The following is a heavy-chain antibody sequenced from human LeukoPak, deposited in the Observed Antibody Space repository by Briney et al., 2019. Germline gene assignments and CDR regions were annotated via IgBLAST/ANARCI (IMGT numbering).Heavy chain of an antibody. CDR2: ISYDGSNK. CDR3: AKDSWSPYYFDY. D-gene: IGHD2-15*01. V-gene: IGHV3-30*18. CDR1: GFTFSSYG. J-gene: IGHJ4*02. Sequence: LPGGSLRLSCAASGFTFSSYGMHWVRQAPGKGLEWVAVISYDGSNKYYADSVKGRFTISRDNSKNTLYLQMNSLRAEDTAVYYCAKDSWSPYYFDYWGQGTLVTVSS.